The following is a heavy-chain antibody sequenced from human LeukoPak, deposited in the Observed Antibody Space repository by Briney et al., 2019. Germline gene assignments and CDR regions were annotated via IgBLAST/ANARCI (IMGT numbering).Heavy chain of an antibody. CDR1: GYTFTGYY. Sequence: ASVKVSCKASGYTFTGYYIHWVRQAPGQGLEWMGWINPNSGGTNYAQKFQGRVTMTRDTSISTAFMELSRLRSDDTAVYHCARAFFFGGSYSFDYWGQGTLVTVSS. V-gene: IGHV1-2*02. J-gene: IGHJ4*02. CDR2: INPNSGGT. CDR3: ARAFFFGGSYSFDY. D-gene: IGHD1-26*01.